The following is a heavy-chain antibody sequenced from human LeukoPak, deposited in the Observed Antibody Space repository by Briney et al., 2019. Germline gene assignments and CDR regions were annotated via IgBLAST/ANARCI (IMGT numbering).Heavy chain of an antibody. Sequence: PGGSLRLSCAASGFTFSSYSMNWVRQAPGKGLEWVSSISSSSSYMYYADSVKGRFTISRDNAKNSLYLQMNSLRAEDTAVYYCARGGREFDYWGQGTLVTVSS. CDR1: GFTFSSYS. CDR2: ISSSSSYM. V-gene: IGHV3-21*01. J-gene: IGHJ4*02. CDR3: ARGGREFDY. D-gene: IGHD1-1*01.